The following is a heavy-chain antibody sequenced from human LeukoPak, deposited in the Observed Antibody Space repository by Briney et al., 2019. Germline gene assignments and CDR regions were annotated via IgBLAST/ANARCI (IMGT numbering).Heavy chain of an antibody. D-gene: IGHD6-19*01. J-gene: IGHJ5*02. CDR3: ARTHSSGWYWFDP. CDR2: ISAYNGNT. Sequence: ASVKVSCKASGGTFSSYAISWVRQAPGQGLEWMGWISAYNGNTNYAQKLQGRVTMTTDTSTSTAYMELRSLRSDDTAVYYCARTHSSGWYWFDPWGQGTLVTVSS. V-gene: IGHV1-18*01. CDR1: GGTFSSYA.